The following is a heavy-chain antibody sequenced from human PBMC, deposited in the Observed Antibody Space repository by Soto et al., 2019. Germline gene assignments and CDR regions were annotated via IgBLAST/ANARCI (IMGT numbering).Heavy chain of an antibody. CDR3: ASDCKICSLKKGTAMGPGHYYYYGMDV. Sequence: QVQLVQSGAEVKKPGASVKVSCKASGYTFTSYGISWVRQAPGQGLEWMGWISAYNGNTNYAQKLQGRVTMTTDTSTSTAYMELRSLRSDDTAVYYCASDCKICSLKKGTAMGPGHYYYYGMDVWGQGTTVTVSS. J-gene: IGHJ6*02. CDR1: GYTFTSYG. D-gene: IGHD5-18*01. CDR2: ISAYNGNT. V-gene: IGHV1-18*01.